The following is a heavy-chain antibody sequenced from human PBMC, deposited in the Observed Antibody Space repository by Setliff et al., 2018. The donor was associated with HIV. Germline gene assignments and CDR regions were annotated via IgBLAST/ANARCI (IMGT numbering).Heavy chain of an antibody. V-gene: IGHV3-48*03. Sequence: GGSLRLSCAASGFIFSSYEMNWVRQAPGKGLEWVSYISNSGSTIYYADSVKGRFTISRDNSKNTLYLQMNSLRAEDTAVYYCAGESSIAVAEYFQHWGQGTLVTVSS. J-gene: IGHJ1*01. D-gene: IGHD6-19*01. CDR2: ISNSGSTI. CDR3: AGESSIAVAEYFQH. CDR1: GFIFSSYE.